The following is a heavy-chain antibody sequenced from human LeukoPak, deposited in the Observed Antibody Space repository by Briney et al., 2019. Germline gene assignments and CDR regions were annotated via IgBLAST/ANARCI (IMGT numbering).Heavy chain of an antibody. CDR3: AGNFGGGDSSGPYY. V-gene: IGHV3-20*04. Sequence: GGSLRLSCAASGFTFNDYGMSWVRQAPGKGLEWVSGINWNGGRTGYADSMKGRFIISRDNAKNSLYLQVNSLRAEDTALYYCAGNFGGGDSSGPYYWGQGTLVTVSS. CDR2: INWNGGRT. D-gene: IGHD3-22*01. J-gene: IGHJ4*02. CDR1: GFTFNDYG.